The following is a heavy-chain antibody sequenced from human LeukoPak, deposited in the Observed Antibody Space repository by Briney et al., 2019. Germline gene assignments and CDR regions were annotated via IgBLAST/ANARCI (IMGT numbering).Heavy chain of an antibody. J-gene: IGHJ4*02. CDR2: VSGSGGST. Sequence: PGGSLRLSCAASGFTFSSYAMSWVRPAPGRGLEWVSAVSGSGGSTYYADSLKGRFTISRDNSKNTVYLQMNSLRAEDTAVYYCAKGVRELGRWGQGTLVTVSS. V-gene: IGHV3-23*01. CDR3: AKGVRELGR. D-gene: IGHD1-26*01. CDR1: GFTFSSYA.